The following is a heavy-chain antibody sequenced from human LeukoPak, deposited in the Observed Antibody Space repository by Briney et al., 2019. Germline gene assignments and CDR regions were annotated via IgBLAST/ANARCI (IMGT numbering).Heavy chain of an antibody. V-gene: IGHV5-51*01. CDR2: IYPGDSDT. D-gene: IGHD3-22*01. CDR3: ARRPYFDSIGYYDC. Sequence: GEALKISCNGSGYSFTNYWIGWVRQMAGKGLEWRWIIYPGDSDTRYSPSFQGQVTISADKSISTAYLRWSSLKASDTAMYSCARRPYFDSIGYYDCWGQGTLVTVSS. J-gene: IGHJ4*02. CDR1: GYSFTNYW.